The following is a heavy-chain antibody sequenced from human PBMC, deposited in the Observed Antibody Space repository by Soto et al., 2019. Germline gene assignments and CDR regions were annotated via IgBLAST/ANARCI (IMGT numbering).Heavy chain of an antibody. CDR3: AGPDYYDSSGYSGPVVY. J-gene: IGHJ4*02. CDR1: GGTFSSYA. CDR2: IIPIFGTA. D-gene: IGHD3-22*01. Sequence: QVQLVQSGAEVKKPGSSVKVSCKASGGTFSSYAISWVRQAPGQGLEWMGGIIPIFGTANYAQKFQGRVTITADESTSTAYMELRSLRCEDMAVYYCAGPDYYDSSGYSGPVVYWGQGTLVTVSS. V-gene: IGHV1-69*01.